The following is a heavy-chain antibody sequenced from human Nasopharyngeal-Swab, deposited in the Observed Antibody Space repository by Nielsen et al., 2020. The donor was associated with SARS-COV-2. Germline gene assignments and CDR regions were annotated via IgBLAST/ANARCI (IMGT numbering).Heavy chain of an antibody. J-gene: IGHJ4*02. Sequence: GSLRLSCTISGGSIFTYYWSWIRQSPGRGLEWVGNIYYSGATKYNPSLKSRVTISVDTSKNQFSLELTSVTAADTAVYYCASFRGPTDYWGQGTPVSVSS. D-gene: IGHD3-10*01. CDR2: IYYSGAT. CDR3: ASFRGPTDY. V-gene: IGHV4-59*13. CDR1: GGSIFTYY.